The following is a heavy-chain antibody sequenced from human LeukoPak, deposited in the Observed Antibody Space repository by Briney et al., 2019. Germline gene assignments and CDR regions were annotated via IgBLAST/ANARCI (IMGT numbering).Heavy chain of an antibody. CDR2: ISAYNGNT. D-gene: IGHD2-15*01. Sequence: ASVKVSCKASGYTFTGYYMHWVRQAPGQGLEWMGWISAYNGNTNYAQKLQGRVTMTTDTSTSTAYMELRSLRSDDTAVYYCARDSGVVVVAAKSAFYYYGMDVWGQGTRSPSP. CDR3: ARDSGVVVVAAKSAFYYYGMDV. CDR1: GYTFTGYY. V-gene: IGHV1-18*04. J-gene: IGHJ6*02.